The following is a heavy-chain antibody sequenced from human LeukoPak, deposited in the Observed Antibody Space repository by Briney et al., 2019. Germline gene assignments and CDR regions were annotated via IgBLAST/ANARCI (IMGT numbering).Heavy chain of an antibody. D-gene: IGHD1-26*01. CDR2: IIPIFGTA. CDR1: GGTFSSYA. Sequence: ASVKVSCKASGGTFSSYAISWVRQAPGQGLEWMGGIIPIFGTANYAQKFQGRVTITADESTSTAYMELSSLRAEDTAVYYCASHMGGIVGASFDPWGQGTLVTVSS. J-gene: IGHJ5*02. CDR3: ASHMGGIVGASFDP. V-gene: IGHV1-69*01.